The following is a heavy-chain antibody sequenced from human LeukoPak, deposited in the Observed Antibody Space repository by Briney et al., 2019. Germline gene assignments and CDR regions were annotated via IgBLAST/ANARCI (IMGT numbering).Heavy chain of an antibody. CDR2: IYYSGST. D-gene: IGHD1-26*01. V-gene: IGHV4-39*01. CDR1: GGSISSSSYY. J-gene: IGHJ4*02. Sequence: NPSETLSLTCTVSGGSISSSSYYRGWIRQPPGKGLEWIGSIYYSGSTYYNPSLKSRVTISVDTSKNQFSLKLSSVTAADTAVYYCARWGWEIKYYFDYWGQGTLVTVSS. CDR3: ARWGWEIKYYFDY.